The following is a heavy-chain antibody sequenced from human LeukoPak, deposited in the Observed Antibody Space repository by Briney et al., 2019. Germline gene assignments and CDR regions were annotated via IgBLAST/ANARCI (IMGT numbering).Heavy chain of an antibody. CDR3: ARGAVVVVAATRFIFDP. Sequence: GASVTVSCKASGYTFTGYYMHWVRQAPGQGLEWMGWINPNSGGTNYAQKFQGRVTMTRDTSISTAYMELSRLRSDDTAVYYCARGAVVVVAATRFIFDPWGQGTLVTVSS. J-gene: IGHJ5*02. CDR1: GYTFTGYY. D-gene: IGHD2-15*01. V-gene: IGHV1-2*02. CDR2: INPNSGGT.